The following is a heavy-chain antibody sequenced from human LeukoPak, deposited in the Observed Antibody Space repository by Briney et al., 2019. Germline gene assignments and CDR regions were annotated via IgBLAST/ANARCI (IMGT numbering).Heavy chain of an antibody. CDR2: INPNSGGT. V-gene: IGHV1-2*02. CDR1: GYTFTGYY. J-gene: IGHJ4*02. D-gene: IGHD3-22*01. Sequence: ASVKVSCMASGYTFTGYYMHWVRQAPGQGLEGMGWINPNSGGTNYAQKFQGRVTMTRDTSISTAYMELSRLRSDDTAVYYCASITMIGPVDYWGQGTLVSVSS. CDR3: ASITMIGPVDY.